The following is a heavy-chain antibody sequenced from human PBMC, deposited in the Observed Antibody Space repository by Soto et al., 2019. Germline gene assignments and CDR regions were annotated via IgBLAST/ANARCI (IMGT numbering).Heavy chain of an antibody. V-gene: IGHV1-69*13. CDR3: ARGFVRAVAGTVGMDV. D-gene: IGHD6-19*01. J-gene: IGHJ6*02. CDR1: GGTFSSYA. Sequence: ASVKVSCKASGGTFSSYAISWVRQAPGQGLEWMGGIIPIFGTANYAQKFRGRVTITADESTSTAYMELSSLRSEDTAVYYCARGFVRAVAGTVGMDVWGQGTTVTVSS. CDR2: IIPIFGTA.